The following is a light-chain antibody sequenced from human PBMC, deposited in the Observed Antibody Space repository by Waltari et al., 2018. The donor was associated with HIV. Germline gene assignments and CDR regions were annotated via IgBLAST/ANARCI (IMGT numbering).Light chain of an antibody. V-gene: IGKV1-12*01. J-gene: IGKJ1*01. CDR2: ATS. Sequence: DIEMTQSPSSLSASLGDTLTITCRASQPVSSWLTWYQQRPGRSPELLIFATSILQTGVPSRFSGRGSGTNFTLTISSLQAEDFATYYCQQANSFPWTFGQGTKVEVK. CDR3: QQANSFPWT. CDR1: QPVSSW.